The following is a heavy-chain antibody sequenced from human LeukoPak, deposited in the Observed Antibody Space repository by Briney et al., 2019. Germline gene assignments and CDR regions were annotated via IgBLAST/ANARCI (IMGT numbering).Heavy chain of an antibody. CDR3: ARDLNPGGVENWFDP. D-gene: IGHD3-16*01. CDR2: IYYSGST. J-gene: IGHJ5*02. CDR1: GGSISSGGYY. Sequence: SETLSLTCTVSGGSISSGGYYWSWIRQHPGKGLEWIGYIYYSGSTYYNPSLKSRVTISVDTSKNQFSLKLSSVTAADTAVYYCARDLNPGGVENWFDPWGQGTLVTVSS. V-gene: IGHV4-30-4*08.